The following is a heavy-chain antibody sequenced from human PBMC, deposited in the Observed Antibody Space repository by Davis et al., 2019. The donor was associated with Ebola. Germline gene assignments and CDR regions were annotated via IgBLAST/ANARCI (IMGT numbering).Heavy chain of an antibody. CDR1: GFTFDDYA. J-gene: IGHJ4*02. CDR3: AKAYSSGWYGSDY. D-gene: IGHD6-19*01. Sequence: GKSLKISCAASGFTFDDYAMHWVRQAPGKGLEWVSGISWNSGSIGYADSVKGRFTISRDNAKNSLYLQMNSLRAEDTALYYCAKAYSSGWYGSDYWGQGTLVTVSS. V-gene: IGHV3-9*01. CDR2: ISWNSGSI.